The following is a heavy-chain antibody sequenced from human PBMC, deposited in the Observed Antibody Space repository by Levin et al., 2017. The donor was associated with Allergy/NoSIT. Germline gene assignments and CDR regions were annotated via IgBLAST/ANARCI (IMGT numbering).Heavy chain of an antibody. D-gene: IGHD6-19*01. CDR2: INHSGST. CDR1: GGSFSGYY. Sequence: SETLSLTCAVYGGSFSGYYWSWIRQPPGKGLEWIGEINHSGSTNYNPSLKSRVTISVDTSKNQFSLKLSSVTAADTAVYYCATAGPIAVAGRGKYGMDVWGQGTTVTVSS. J-gene: IGHJ6*02. CDR3: ATAGPIAVAGRGKYGMDV. V-gene: IGHV4-34*01.